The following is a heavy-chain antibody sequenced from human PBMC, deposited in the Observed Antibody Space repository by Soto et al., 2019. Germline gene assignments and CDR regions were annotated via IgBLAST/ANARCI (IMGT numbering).Heavy chain of an antibody. D-gene: IGHD3-3*01. V-gene: IGHV3-23*01. CDR3: AKSGVTIFGVVIINSFDY. CDR2: ISGSGGST. J-gene: IGHJ4*02. CDR1: GFTFSSYA. Sequence: EVQLLESGGGLVQPGGSLRLSCAASGFTFSSYAMSWVRQAPGKGLEWVSAISGSGGSTYYADSVKGRFTISRDNSKHKLYLQMNSLRAEDTAVYYCAKSGVTIFGVVIINSFDYCGQGTLVTVS.